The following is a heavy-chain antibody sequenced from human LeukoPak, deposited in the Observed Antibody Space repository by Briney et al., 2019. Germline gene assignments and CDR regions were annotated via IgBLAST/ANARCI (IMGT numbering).Heavy chain of an antibody. CDR3: ARDGDAAMVDFDY. V-gene: IGHV3-74*01. CDR2: ISSDGSGT. D-gene: IGHD5-18*01. Sequence: GGSLRLSCAASGFTFSRYWMYWVREAPEKGLVWVARISSDGSGTICADSVKGRFTISRDNAKNMLYLQMNSLRAEDTAVYYCARDGDAAMVDFDYWGQGTLVTVSS. CDR1: GFTFSRYW. J-gene: IGHJ4*02.